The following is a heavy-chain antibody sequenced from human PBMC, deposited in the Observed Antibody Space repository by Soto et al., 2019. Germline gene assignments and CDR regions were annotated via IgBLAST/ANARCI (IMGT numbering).Heavy chain of an antibody. CDR2: IYYSGGT. V-gene: IGHV4-59*07. D-gene: IGHD4-17*01. J-gene: IGHJ4*02. CDR3: ARVYGDYLDY. Sequence: PSHNLNITCSDSGAYSSRYYWCWIRQPPGKGLEWIGYIYYSGGTNYNPSLKSRVTISVDTSKNQFSLKLSSVTAADTAVYYCARVYGDYLDYWGQGTLVTVS. CDR1: GAYSSRYY.